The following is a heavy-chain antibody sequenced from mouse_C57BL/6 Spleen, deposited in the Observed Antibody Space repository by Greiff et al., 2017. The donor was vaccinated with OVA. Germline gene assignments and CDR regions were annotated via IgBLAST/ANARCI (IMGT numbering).Heavy chain of an antibody. J-gene: IGHJ2*01. D-gene: IGHD2-4*01. Sequence: QVQLQQPGAELVRPGSSVKLSCKASGYTFTSYWMHWVKQRPIQGLEWIGNIDPSDSDTHYNQKFKDKATLTVDKSSSTAYMQLSSLTSEDSAVYYCARSGDYDEKNFDYWGQGTTLTVSS. CDR2: IDPSDSDT. CDR3: ARSGDYDEKNFDY. CDR1: GYTFTSYW. V-gene: IGHV1-52*01.